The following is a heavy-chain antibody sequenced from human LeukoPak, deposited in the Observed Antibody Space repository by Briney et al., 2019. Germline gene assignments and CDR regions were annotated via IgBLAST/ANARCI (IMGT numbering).Heavy chain of an antibody. Sequence: ASVKVSYKASGYTFTSNSINWVRQAPGQGLEWMGWISTNTGNPTYAQGFTGRFVFSLDTSVSTAYLQISSLKTEDTAVYYCAVLSYDSSGYYYPFDYWGQGTLVTVSS. D-gene: IGHD3-22*01. CDR3: AVLSYDSSGYYYPFDY. V-gene: IGHV7-4-1*02. CDR2: ISTNTGNP. J-gene: IGHJ4*02. CDR1: GYTFTSNS.